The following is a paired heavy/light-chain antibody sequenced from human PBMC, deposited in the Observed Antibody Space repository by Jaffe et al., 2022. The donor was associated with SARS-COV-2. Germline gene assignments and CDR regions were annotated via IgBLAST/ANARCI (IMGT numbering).Light chain of an antibody. V-gene: IGLV3-21*04. Sequence: SYVLTQPPSVSVAPGKTARITCGGNDIGTKSVYWYQQNPGQAPVLVVYSDSDRPSGIPERFSGSHSGNTATLTISRVEAGDEADYYCQVWDSSSDHYVFGTGTKVTVL. CDR1: DIGTKS. CDR3: QVWDSSSDHYV. CDR2: SDS. J-gene: IGLJ1*01.
Heavy chain of an antibody. Sequence: EVQLVESGGGLVEPGESLRLSCTASGFTFSSYNMNWVRQAPGKGLEWVSSISTSSIYIYYADSVKGRFTISRDNAKKSLYLEMSSLRAEDTAVYYCARDRREFSGYDTGDFGYWGRGTLVTVSS. D-gene: IGHD5-12*01. CDR1: GFTFSSYN. V-gene: IGHV3-21*02. CDR3: ARDRREFSGYDTGDFGY. CDR2: ISTSSIYI. J-gene: IGHJ4*02.